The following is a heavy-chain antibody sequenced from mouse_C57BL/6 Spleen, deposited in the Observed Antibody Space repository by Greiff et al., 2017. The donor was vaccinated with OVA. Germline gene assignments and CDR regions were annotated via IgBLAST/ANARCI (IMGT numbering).Heavy chain of an antibody. CDR1: GFTFSSYT. Sequence: EVKLVESGGGLVKPGGSLKLSCAASGFTFSSYTMSWVRQTPEKRLEWVATISGGGGNTYYPDSVKGRFTISRDNAKNTLYLQMSSLRSEDTALYYCARQNGSPFAYWGQGTLVTVSA. V-gene: IGHV5-9*01. CDR3: ARQNGSPFAY. CDR2: ISGGGGNT. D-gene: IGHD1-1*01. J-gene: IGHJ3*01.